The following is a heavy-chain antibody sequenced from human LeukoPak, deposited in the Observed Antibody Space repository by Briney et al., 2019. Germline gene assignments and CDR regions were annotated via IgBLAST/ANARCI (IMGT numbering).Heavy chain of an antibody. V-gene: IGHV3-23*01. J-gene: IGHJ4*02. Sequence: GGSLRLSCAASGFTFSSFAMTWVRRAPGKGLQWVSGIRGTGGSTYYADSVKGWFTISRDNSKNTLYLQMNSLRAEDTAVYYCAKDTSSSWYGLDYWGQGTLVTVSS. CDR2: IRGTGGST. CDR3: AKDTSSSWYGLDY. CDR1: GFTFSSFA. D-gene: IGHD6-13*01.